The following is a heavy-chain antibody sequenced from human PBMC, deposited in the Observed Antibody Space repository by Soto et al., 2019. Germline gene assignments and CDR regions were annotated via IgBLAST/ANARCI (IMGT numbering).Heavy chain of an antibody. CDR1: GDSVSSNSAA. Sequence: SQTLPLTCAISGDSVSSNSAAWNWIRQSPSRGLEFLGRTYYRSKWFYDYAVSVKSRITINPDTSKNQFSLQLNSVTPEDTAMYYCVRSGSGDLDYWGQGTLVTVSS. CDR3: VRSGSGDLDY. V-gene: IGHV6-1*01. J-gene: IGHJ4*02. CDR2: TYYRSKWFY. D-gene: IGHD3-3*01.